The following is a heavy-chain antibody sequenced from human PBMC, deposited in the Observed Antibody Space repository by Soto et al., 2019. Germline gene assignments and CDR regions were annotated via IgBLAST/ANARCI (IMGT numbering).Heavy chain of an antibody. CDR3: ARDLEKGADY. CDR1: GGTFSSYA. CDR2: IIPIFGTA. D-gene: IGHD3-16*01. V-gene: IGHV1-69*01. J-gene: IGHJ4*02. Sequence: QVQLVQSGAEVKKPGSSVKVSCKASGGTFSSYAISWVRQAPGQGLEWMGGIIPIFGTANYAQKFQARVTITADESTSRAYMELSSLRSEDKDVYYCARDLEKGADYWGQGTLVTVSS.